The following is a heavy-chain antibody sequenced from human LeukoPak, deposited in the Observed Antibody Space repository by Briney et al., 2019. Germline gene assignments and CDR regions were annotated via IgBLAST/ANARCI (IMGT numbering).Heavy chain of an antibody. V-gene: IGHV3-23*01. D-gene: IGHD3-16*01. Sequence: GGSLRLSCAASGFTFSSSAMTWVRQAPGKGLEWVSAISGRGGSTYYADSVRGRFTISRDNSKNTLYLQMNSLRAEDTALYYCAKDATGHSYALGFWGQGTLVTVSS. CDR3: AKDATGHSYALGF. CDR1: GFTFSSSA. CDR2: ISGRGGST. J-gene: IGHJ4*02.